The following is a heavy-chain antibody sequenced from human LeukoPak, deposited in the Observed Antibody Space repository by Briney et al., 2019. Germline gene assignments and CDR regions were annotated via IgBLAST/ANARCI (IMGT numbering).Heavy chain of an antibody. D-gene: IGHD2-21*01. CDR1: GGSISSGSYY. CDR2: IYTSGST. CDR3: ARGPAYCGGDCSNWFDP. V-gene: IGHV4-61*02. Sequence: PSQTLSLTCTVSGGSISSGSYYWSWIRQPAGKGLEWIGRIYTSGSTKYNPSLESRLTISVDTSKNQFSLKLSSVTAADTALYYCARGPAYCGGDCSNWFDPWGRGTLVTVSS. J-gene: IGHJ5*02.